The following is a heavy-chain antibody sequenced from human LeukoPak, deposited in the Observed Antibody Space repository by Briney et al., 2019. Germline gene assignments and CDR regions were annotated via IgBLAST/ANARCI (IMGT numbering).Heavy chain of an antibody. J-gene: IGHJ4*02. D-gene: IGHD3-10*01. CDR3: AREILPGPLLWFGTGVDYFDY. Sequence: GASVKVSCKASGYTFTGYYMHWVRQAPGQGLEWMGWISAYNGNTNYAQKLQGRVTMTTDTSTSTAYMELRSLRSDDTAVYYCAREILPGPLLWFGTGVDYFDYWGQGTLVTVSS. V-gene: IGHV1-18*04. CDR2: ISAYNGNT. CDR1: GYTFTGYY.